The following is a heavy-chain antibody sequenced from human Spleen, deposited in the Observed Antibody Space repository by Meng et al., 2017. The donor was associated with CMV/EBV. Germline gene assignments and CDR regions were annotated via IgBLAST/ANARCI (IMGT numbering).Heavy chain of an antibody. V-gene: IGHV4-59*01. CDR1: GNSISRCF. D-gene: IGHD3-22*01. CDR2: INYRGTT. Sequence: SETLSLTCTISGNSISRCFWSWIRQSPGKGLEWIGYINYRGTTNYNPSLKSRVTMSVDTSKHQFSLMLSSVTAADTAVYYCARGDYYDSNSSQVALDIWGQGARVTDSS. J-gene: IGHJ3*02. CDR3: ARGDYYDSNSSQVALDI.